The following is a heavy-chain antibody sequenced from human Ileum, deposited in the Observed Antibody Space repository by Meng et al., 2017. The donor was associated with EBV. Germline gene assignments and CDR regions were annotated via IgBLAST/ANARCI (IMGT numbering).Heavy chain of an antibody. CDR1: GVSISSGGYY. D-gene: IGHD3-10*01. CDR3: ARASYGSGSPLGESWFDP. V-gene: IGHV4-31*03. J-gene: IGHJ5*02. Sequence: SGPGLGKPSRTLPLAFPVSGVSISSGGYYCSWIRQHPGKGLEWIGYIHSSGSTYYTPSLRGRLTISVDTSKNQFSLKLSSVTAADTAVYYCARASYGSGSPLGESWFDPWGQGTLVTVSS. CDR2: IHSSGST.